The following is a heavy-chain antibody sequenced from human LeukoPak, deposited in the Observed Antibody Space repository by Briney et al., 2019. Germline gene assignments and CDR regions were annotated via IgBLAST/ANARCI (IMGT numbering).Heavy chain of an antibody. Sequence: SVKVSCKASGGIFNSYAISWVRQAPGQGLEWVGGIIPIFGTANYAQKFQGRVTITADESTSTAYMELSSLRSEDTAVYYCARANWNGDWFDPWGQGTLVTVSS. D-gene: IGHD1-1*01. CDR2: IIPIFGTA. J-gene: IGHJ5*02. CDR1: GGIFNSYA. CDR3: ARANWNGDWFDP. V-gene: IGHV1-69*13.